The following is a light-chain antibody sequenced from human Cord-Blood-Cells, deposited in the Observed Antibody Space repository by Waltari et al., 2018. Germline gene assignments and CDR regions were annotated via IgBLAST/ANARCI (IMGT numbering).Light chain of an antibody. CDR1: SSAVGGYNY. J-gene: IGLJ2*01. Sequence: QSALTQPASVSGSPGQSITIPCTGTSSAVGGYNYVSWYQQHPGKAPKLMIYDDSNRPSGVSNRFSGSKSGNTASLTISGLQAEDEADYYCSSYTSSSTVVFGGGTKLTVL. V-gene: IGLV2-14*01. CDR2: DDS. CDR3: SSYTSSSTVV.